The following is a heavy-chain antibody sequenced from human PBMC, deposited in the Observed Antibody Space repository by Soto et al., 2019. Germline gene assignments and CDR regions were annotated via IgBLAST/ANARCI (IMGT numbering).Heavy chain of an antibody. D-gene: IGHD2-21*02. J-gene: IGHJ4*02. CDR2: VNPSGGHT. V-gene: IGHV1-46*01. Sequence: QVQLVQSGAEVKKPGASVKVSCKASGDTFTDYYIHWVRQAPGQGLEWMGTVNPSGGHTTYAQHFLGTMTMTGDTSSSTRYMELTSLTSEDTAVYYCARGGHVVVVTAALDYWGQGTLVTVSS. CDR3: ARGGHVVVVTAALDY. CDR1: GDTFTDYY.